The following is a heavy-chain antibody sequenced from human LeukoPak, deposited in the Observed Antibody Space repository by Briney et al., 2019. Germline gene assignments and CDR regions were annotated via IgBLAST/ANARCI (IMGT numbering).Heavy chain of an antibody. CDR1: GFSLSTTRVG. J-gene: IGHJ4*02. D-gene: IGHD3-22*01. CDR3: AHSYSDSGGYYYLFDY. V-gene: IGHV2-5*02. Sequence: SGPTLVKPTQTLTLTCTFSGFSLSTTRVGVGWIRQPPGKALEWLALIYWDDDKRYSPSLKSRLTITKDTSKNQVVLTMTNMDPVDTATYYCAHSYSDSGGYYYLFDYWGQGTLVTVSS. CDR2: IYWDDDK.